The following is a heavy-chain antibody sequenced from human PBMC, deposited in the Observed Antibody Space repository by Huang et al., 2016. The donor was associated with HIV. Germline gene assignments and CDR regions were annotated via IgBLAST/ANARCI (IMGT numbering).Heavy chain of an antibody. CDR1: GFKFSNYW. CDR3: ARAGGFEI. CDR2: IKIDGRTT. Sequence: EENLVESGGGLVQPGGSLRLSCEASGFKFSNYWMQWVRQVPGKGLMWVSRIKIDGRTTDYADSVKGRFTISRDNAKNTLYLQMSSLTAEDTAIYYCARAGGFEIWGQGTVVTVSS. D-gene: IGHD2-15*01. J-gene: IGHJ3*02. V-gene: IGHV3-74*01.